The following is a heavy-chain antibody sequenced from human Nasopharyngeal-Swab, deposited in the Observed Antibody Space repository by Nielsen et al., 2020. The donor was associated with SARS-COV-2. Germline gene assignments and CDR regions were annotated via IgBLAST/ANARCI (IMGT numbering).Heavy chain of an antibody. J-gene: IGHJ4*02. D-gene: IGHD3-22*01. CDR3: ARSSYDSSGFYSPGTDS. CDR1: GGSIGSRDSY. V-gene: IGHV4-30-4*01. Sequence: SETLSLTCTVSGGSIGSRDSYWNRLRQPPGKGLEWIGYIFDSGSPFYNPSLESRVTISVDTSKTHFSLRLTSMSAADTAVYYCARSSYDSSGFYSPGTDSWGQGTLVTVSS. CDR2: IFDSGSP.